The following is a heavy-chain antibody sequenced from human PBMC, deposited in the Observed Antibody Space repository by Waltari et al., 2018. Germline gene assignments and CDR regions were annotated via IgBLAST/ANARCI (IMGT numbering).Heavy chain of an antibody. Sequence: QVQLQESGPGLVKPSQTLSLTCTVSGGSISSGGYYWSWIRQHPGKGLEWIGYIYHSGSTYYNPSLKSRVTISVDRSKNQFSLKLSSVTAADTAVYYCARERYGDLTLTDYWGQGTLVTVSS. CDR2: IYHSGST. CDR1: GGSISSGGYY. J-gene: IGHJ4*02. V-gene: IGHV4-31*03. D-gene: IGHD4-17*01. CDR3: ARERYGDLTLTDY.